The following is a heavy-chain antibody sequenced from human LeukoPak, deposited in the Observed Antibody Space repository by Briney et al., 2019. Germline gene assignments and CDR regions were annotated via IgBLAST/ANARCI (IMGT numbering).Heavy chain of an antibody. D-gene: IGHD3-22*01. CDR1: GFTFSSYW. Sequence: GGSLRLSCAASGFTFSSYWMSWVRQAPGEGLEWVANIKQDGSEKHYVDSVKSRFTISRDNAKTSLYLQMHSLRAEDTPVYDCARDSSAHHIWGQGTLVTVSS. V-gene: IGHV3-7*01. J-gene: IGHJ4*02. CDR3: ARDSSAHHI. CDR2: IKQDGSEK.